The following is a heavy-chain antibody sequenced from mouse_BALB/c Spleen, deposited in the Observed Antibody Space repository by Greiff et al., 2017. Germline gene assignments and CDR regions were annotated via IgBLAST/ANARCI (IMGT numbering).Heavy chain of an antibody. D-gene: IGHD1-1*01. CDR1: GFTFSSFG. J-gene: IGHJ4*01. CDR3: ARGDYYGSSPYAMDY. Sequence: EVQGVESGGGLVQPGGSRKLSCAASGFTFSSFGMHWVRQAPEKGLEWVAYISSGSSTIYYADTVKGRFTISRDNPKNTLFLQMTSLRSEDTAMYYCARGDYYGSSPYAMDYWGQGTSVTVSS. V-gene: IGHV5-17*02. CDR2: ISSGSSTI.